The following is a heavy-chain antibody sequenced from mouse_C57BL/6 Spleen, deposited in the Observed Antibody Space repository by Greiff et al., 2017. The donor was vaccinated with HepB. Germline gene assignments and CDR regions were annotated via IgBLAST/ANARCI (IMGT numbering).Heavy chain of an antibody. Sequence: EVQLVESGGDLVKPGGSLKLSCAASGFTFSSYGMSWVRQTPDKRLEWVATISSGGSYTYYPDSVKGRFTISRGNAKNTLYLQMSSLKSEDTAMYYCARERNYGSSPYYYAMDYWGQGTSVTVSS. CDR2: ISSGGSYT. CDR3: ARERNYGSSPYYYAMDY. CDR1: GFTFSSYG. D-gene: IGHD1-1*01. V-gene: IGHV5-6*01. J-gene: IGHJ4*01.